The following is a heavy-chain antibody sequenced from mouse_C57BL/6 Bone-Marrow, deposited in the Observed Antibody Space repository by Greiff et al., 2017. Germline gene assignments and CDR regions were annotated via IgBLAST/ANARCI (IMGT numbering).Heavy chain of an antibody. CDR1: GFTFTDYY. Sequence: EVKVVESGGGLVQPGGSLSLSCAASGFTFTDYYMSWVRQPPGKALEWLGFIRNKANGYTTEYSASVKGRFTISRDNSQSILYLQMNALRAEDSATYYCARSPYSKGYFDVWGTGTTVTVSS. V-gene: IGHV7-3*01. D-gene: IGHD2-5*01. CDR3: ARSPYSKGYFDV. J-gene: IGHJ1*03. CDR2: IRNKANGYTT.